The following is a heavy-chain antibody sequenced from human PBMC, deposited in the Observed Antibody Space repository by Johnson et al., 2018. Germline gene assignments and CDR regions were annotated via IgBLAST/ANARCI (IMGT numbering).Heavy chain of an antibody. CDR2: ISWNSGSI. CDR3: AKDRRVATTPPDALDI. V-gene: IGHV3-9*01. D-gene: IGHD1-26*01. J-gene: IGHJ3*02. Sequence: VQLVQSGGGLVQPGRSLRLSCAASGFNFDEHAMHWVRQAPGKGLEWVSGISWNSGSIGYADSVKGRFTISRDNPQNSLFLQMNRLRAEDTALYYCAKDRRVATTPPDALDIWGQGTMVTVSS. CDR1: GFNFDEHA.